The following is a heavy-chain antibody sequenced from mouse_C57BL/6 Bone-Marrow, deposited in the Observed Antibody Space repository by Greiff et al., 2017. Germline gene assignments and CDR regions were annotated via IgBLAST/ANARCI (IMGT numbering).Heavy chain of an antibody. J-gene: IGHJ3*01. V-gene: IGHV1-50*01. CDR1: GYTFTSYW. CDR2: IDPSDSYT. Sequence: VKLQQPGAELVKPGASVKLSCKASGYTFTSYWMQWVKQRPGQGLEWIGEIDPSDSYTNYNQKFKGKATLTVDTSSSTAYMQLSSLTSEDSAVYYCAREVYYGSSFPFAYWGQGTLVTVSA. CDR3: AREVYYGSSFPFAY. D-gene: IGHD1-1*01.